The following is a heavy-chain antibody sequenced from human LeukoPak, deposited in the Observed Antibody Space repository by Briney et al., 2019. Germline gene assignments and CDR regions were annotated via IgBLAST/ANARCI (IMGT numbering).Heavy chain of an antibody. V-gene: IGHV4-39*07. J-gene: IGHJ4*02. D-gene: IGHD6-6*01. CDR3: ARGVARSSKFHFSYYFDY. CDR2: IYHSGST. CDR1: GGSISSSSYS. Sequence: PSETLSLTCTVSGGSISSSSYSWGWIRQPPGKGLEWIGSIYHSGSTYYNPSLKSRVTISVDTSKNQFSLNLSSVTAADTAVYYCARGVARSSKFHFSYYFDYWGQGTLVTVSS.